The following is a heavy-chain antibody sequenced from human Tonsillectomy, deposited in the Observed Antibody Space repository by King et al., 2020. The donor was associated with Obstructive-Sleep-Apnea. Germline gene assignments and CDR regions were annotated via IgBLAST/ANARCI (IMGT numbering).Heavy chain of an antibody. V-gene: IGHV4-4*07. D-gene: IGHD5-18*01. Sequence: QLQESGPGLVKPSETLSLTCTVSGGSISSYYWSWIRQPAGKGLEWIGRIYTSWSTNYNPSLKSRVTMSVYTSKNQFSLNLSSVTAADPALYFCARDGPPRGYSYVYFDYWGQGTLVTVSS. CDR1: GGSISSYY. J-gene: IGHJ4*02. CDR2: IYTSWST. CDR3: ARDGPPRGYSYVYFDY.